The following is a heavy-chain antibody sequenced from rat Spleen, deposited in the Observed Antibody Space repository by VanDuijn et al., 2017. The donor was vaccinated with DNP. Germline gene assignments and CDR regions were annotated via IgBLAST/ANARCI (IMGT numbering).Heavy chain of an antibody. Sequence: EVQLVESGGGLVQPGRSLKLSCAASGFSFRNYYMAWVRQSPKKGLEWVAIISHSDGITYYPDSVKGRFTISRDNAKSTLYLQMNSLRSEDTATYYCARDTDPNAMDAWGQGVMVTVSS. CDR2: ISHSDGIT. D-gene: IGHD3-8*01. J-gene: IGHJ2*01. CDR3: ARDTDPNAMDA. V-gene: IGHV5-25*01. CDR1: GFSFRNYY.